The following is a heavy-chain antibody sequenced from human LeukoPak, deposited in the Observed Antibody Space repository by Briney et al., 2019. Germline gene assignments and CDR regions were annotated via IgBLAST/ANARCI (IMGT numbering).Heavy chain of an antibody. CDR2: ISYDGSNK. Sequence: PGRSLRLSCAASGFTFSSYAMHWVRQAPGKGLEWVAVISYDGSNKYYADSVKGRFTISRDNSKNTLYLQMNSLRAEDTAVYYCAKDPDSSGYYYVGADYWGQGTLVTVSS. V-gene: IGHV3-30*04. D-gene: IGHD3-22*01. J-gene: IGHJ4*02. CDR1: GFTFSSYA. CDR3: AKDPDSSGYYYVGADY.